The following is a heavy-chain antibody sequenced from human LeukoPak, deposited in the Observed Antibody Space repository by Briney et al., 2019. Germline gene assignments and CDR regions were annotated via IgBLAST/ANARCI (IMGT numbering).Heavy chain of an antibody. J-gene: IGHJ4*02. Sequence: GGSLRLSCAASGCTFSSYSMNWVRQAPGKGLEWVSSISSSSSYIYYADSVKGRFTISRDNAKNSLYLQMNSLRAEDTAVYYCARRSDILTGYYTMLYYFDYWGQGTLVTVS. CDR1: GCTFSSYS. D-gene: IGHD3-9*01. CDR2: ISSSSSYI. CDR3: ARRSDILTGYYTMLYYFDY. V-gene: IGHV3-21*01.